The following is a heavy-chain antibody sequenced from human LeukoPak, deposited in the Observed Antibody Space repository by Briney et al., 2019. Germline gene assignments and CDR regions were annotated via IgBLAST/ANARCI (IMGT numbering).Heavy chain of an antibody. Sequence: ASVKVSCKASGFTFTSSAVQWVRQARGQRLEWIGWIVVGSGNTNYAQKFQERVTITRDMSTSKAYMELSSLRSEDTAVYYCAAGVVAHYGMDVWGQGTTVTVSS. V-gene: IGHV1-58*01. CDR3: AAGVVAHYGMDV. J-gene: IGHJ6*02. CDR2: IVVGSGNT. CDR1: GFTFTSSA. D-gene: IGHD2-21*01.